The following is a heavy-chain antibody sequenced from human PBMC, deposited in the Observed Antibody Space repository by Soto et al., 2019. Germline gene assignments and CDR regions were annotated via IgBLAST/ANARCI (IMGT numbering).Heavy chain of an antibody. J-gene: IGHJ5*02. V-gene: IGHV5-51*01. Sequence: GESLKISCXGSGYSFTSYWIGWVRQMPGKGLEWMGIIYPGDSDTRYSPSFQGQVTISADKSISTAYLQWSSLKASDTAMYYCARQVLRYFDWPPPTGRWFDPWGQGTLVTVSS. CDR1: GYSFTSYW. CDR3: ARQVLRYFDWPPPTGRWFDP. CDR2: IYPGDSDT. D-gene: IGHD3-9*01.